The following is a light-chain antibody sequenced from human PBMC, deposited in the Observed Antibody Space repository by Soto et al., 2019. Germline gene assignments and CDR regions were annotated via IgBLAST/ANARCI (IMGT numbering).Light chain of an antibody. CDR2: AAS. Sequence: DIQMTQSPSTLPASVGDRVTITCRASQSISSYLNWYQQKPGKAPKLLIYAASSLQSGVPSRFSGSGSGTDFTLAISSLQPEDFATYYCQQSDSIPITFGQGTRLEIK. V-gene: IGKV1-39*01. CDR1: QSISSY. CDR3: QQSDSIPIT. J-gene: IGKJ5*01.